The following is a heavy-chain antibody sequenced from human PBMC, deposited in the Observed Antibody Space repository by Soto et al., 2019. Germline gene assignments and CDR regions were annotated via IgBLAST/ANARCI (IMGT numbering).Heavy chain of an antibody. V-gene: IGHV4-31*03. CDR1: GGSMSSGGYY. J-gene: IGHJ3*02. CDR2: IYYSGST. CDR3: ARDALAHGAFDI. Sequence: PSXTLSLTCTVSGGSMSSGGYYWSWIRQHPGKGLEWIGYIYYSGSTYYNPSLKSRVTISVDTSKNQFSLKLSSVTAADTAVYYCARDALAHGAFDIWGQGTMVTVSS.